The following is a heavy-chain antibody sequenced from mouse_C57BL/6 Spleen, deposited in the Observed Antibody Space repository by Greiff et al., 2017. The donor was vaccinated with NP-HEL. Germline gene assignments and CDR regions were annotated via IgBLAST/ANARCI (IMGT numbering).Heavy chain of an antibody. D-gene: IGHD2-4*01. J-gene: IGHJ3*01. CDR2: IYPRSGNT. CDR3: ADYDVGGFAY. Sequence: QVQLQQSGAELARPGASVKLSCKASGYTFTSYGISWVKQRTGQGLEWIGEIYPRSGNTYYNEKFKGKATLTADKSSSTAYMELRSLTAEDSAVYFCADYDVGGFAYWGQGTLVTVSA. V-gene: IGHV1-81*01. CDR1: GYTFTSYG.